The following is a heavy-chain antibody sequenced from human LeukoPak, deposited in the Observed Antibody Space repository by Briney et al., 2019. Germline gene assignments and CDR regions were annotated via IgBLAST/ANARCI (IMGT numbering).Heavy chain of an antibody. V-gene: IGHV3-21*01. CDR2: ISGSSYYI. Sequence: PGGSLRLSCAASGFTFSSYTVNWIRQAPGKGLEWVSSISGSSYYIYYADSVRGRFTISRDNAKNSAYLQMNSLRAEDTAVYYCARDLMGAAHYFQHWGQGTLVTVSS. CDR3: ARDLMGAAHYFQH. J-gene: IGHJ1*01. D-gene: IGHD2-15*01. CDR1: GFTFSSYT.